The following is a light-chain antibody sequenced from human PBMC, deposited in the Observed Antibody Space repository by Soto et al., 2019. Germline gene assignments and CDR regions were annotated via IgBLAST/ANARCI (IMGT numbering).Light chain of an antibody. CDR3: SSYTSRSTAV. CDR1: GSDVGGYNY. Sequence: SALTQPASVSGSPGQSITISCTGTGSDVGGYNYVSWYQQHPGKAPKLIIYDVSDRPSGVSDRFSGSKSGNTASLTISGLQAEDEADYYCSSYTSRSTAVFGGGTKVTVL. CDR2: DVS. V-gene: IGLV2-14*03. J-gene: IGLJ2*01.